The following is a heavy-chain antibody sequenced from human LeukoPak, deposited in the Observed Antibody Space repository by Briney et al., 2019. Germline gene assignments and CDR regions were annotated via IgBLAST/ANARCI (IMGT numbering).Heavy chain of an antibody. D-gene: IGHD3-22*01. J-gene: IGHJ4*02. CDR3: AKDIENYDSTGHFDY. V-gene: IGHV3-43*02. CDR2: ISGDGYIT. Sequence: PGGSLRLSCAASGFTFGDYAMHWVRQVPGKGLEWVSLISGDGYITYYADSVKGRFTVSRDNSKNSLYLQMNGLRIEDTASYYCAKDIENYDSTGHFDYWGQGTLVTVSS. CDR1: GFTFGDYA.